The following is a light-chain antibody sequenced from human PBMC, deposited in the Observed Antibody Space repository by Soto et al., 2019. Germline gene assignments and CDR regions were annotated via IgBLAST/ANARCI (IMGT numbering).Light chain of an antibody. Sequence: QSALTQPPSASGSPGQSVTISCTGTSSDVGAYNYVSWYQQHPGKAPKVMIFEVSKRPAGVPDRFSGSKSGNTASLTVSGLQAEEEADYCCRSFAGSNEVVFGGGTKLTVL. CDR3: RSFAGSNEVV. V-gene: IGLV2-8*01. J-gene: IGLJ3*02. CDR2: EVS. CDR1: SSDVGAYNY.